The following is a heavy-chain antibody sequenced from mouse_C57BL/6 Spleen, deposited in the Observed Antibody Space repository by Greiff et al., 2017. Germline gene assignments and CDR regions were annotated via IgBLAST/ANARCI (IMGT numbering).Heavy chain of an antibody. CDR2: ISYDGSN. CDR3: ARDRGIYYGYDDAMDY. J-gene: IGHJ4*01. D-gene: IGHD2-2*01. Sequence: EVKVEESGPGLVKPSQSLSLTCSVTGYSITSGYYWNWIRQFPGNKLEWMGYISYDGSNNYNPSLKNRISITRDTSKNQFFLKLNSVTTEDTATYYCARDRGIYYGYDDAMDYWGQGTSVTVSS. V-gene: IGHV3-6*01. CDR1: GYSITSGYY.